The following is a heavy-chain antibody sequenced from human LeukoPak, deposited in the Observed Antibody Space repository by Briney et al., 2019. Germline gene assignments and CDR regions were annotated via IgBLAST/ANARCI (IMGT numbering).Heavy chain of an antibody. CDR1: GFTFSSYA. Sequence: GGSLRLSCAASGFTFSSYAMHWVRQAPGKGLEWVAVISYDGSNKYYADSVKGRFTISRDNSKNTLYLQMNSQRAEDTAVYYCARDRYSSGWYPQSFVYWGQGTLVTVSS. V-gene: IGHV3-30-3*01. J-gene: IGHJ4*02. CDR2: ISYDGSNK. CDR3: ARDRYSSGWYPQSFVY. D-gene: IGHD6-19*01.